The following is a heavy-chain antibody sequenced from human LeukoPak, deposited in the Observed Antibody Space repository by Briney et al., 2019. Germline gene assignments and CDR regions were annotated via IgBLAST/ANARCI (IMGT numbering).Heavy chain of an antibody. Sequence: SETLSLTCAVSGGSISSGGYSWSWIRQPPGKGLEWIGYIYHSGSTYYNPSLKSRVTISVDRSKNQFSLELSSVTAADTAVYYCARGIAVAGPFDYWGQGTLVTVSS. D-gene: IGHD6-19*01. CDR1: GGSISSGGYS. CDR2: IYHSGST. J-gene: IGHJ4*02. V-gene: IGHV4-30-2*01. CDR3: ARGIAVAGPFDY.